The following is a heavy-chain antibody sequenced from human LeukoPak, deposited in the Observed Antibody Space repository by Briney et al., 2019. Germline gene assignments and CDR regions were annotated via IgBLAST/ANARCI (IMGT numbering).Heavy chain of an antibody. D-gene: IGHD5-12*01. CDR1: GFTFSSYW. J-gene: IGHJ4*02. V-gene: IGHV3-7*01. CDR2: IKQEGSEK. Sequence: GGSLRLSCAASGFTFSSYWMSWARQAPGKGLEWVADIKQEGSEKYYVDSVKGRFTISRDNAKNSLYLQMNSLRAEDTAVYYCAGDGYSGYDFGNYWGQGTLVTVSS. CDR3: AGDGYSGYDFGNY.